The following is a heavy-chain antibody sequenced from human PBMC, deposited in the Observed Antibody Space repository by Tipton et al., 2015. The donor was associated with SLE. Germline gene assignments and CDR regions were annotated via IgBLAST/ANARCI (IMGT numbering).Heavy chain of an antibody. CDR3: ARDDYGGNSGHFDY. J-gene: IGHJ4*02. CDR2: IYYSGST. D-gene: IGHD4-23*01. V-gene: IGHV4-39*01. Sequence: TLSLTCTVSGGSISSSSYYWGWIRQPPGKGLGWIGSIYYSGSTYYNPSLKSRVTISVDTSKNQFSLKLSSVTAADTAVYYCARDDYGGNSGHFDYWGQGTLVTVSS. CDR1: GGSISSSSYY.